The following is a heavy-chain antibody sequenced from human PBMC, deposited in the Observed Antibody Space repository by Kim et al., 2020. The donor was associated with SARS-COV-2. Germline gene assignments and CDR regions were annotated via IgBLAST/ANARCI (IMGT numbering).Heavy chain of an antibody. D-gene: IGHD3-3*01. V-gene: IGHV3-48*03. CDR1: GFTFSSYE. CDR2: ISSSGSTI. CDR3: ARGFWSGFLDAFDL. J-gene: IGHJ3*01. Sequence: GGSLRLSCAASGFTFSSYEMNWVRQAPGKGLEWVSYISSSGSTIYYADSVKGRFTISRDNAKNSLYLQMNSLRAEDTAVYYCARGFWSGFLDAFDLWGQGKMVTVSS.